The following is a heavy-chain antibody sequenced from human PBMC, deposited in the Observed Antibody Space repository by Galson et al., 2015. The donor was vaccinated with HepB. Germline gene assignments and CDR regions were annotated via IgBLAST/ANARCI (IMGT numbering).Heavy chain of an antibody. CDR3: ARLVHDFWSGYFGALGEANPTDY. CDR2: MNPNSGNT. CDR1: GYTFTSYD. D-gene: IGHD3-3*01. J-gene: IGHJ4*02. V-gene: IGHV1-8*01. Sequence: QSGAEVKKPGPSVKVSCKASGYTFTSYDINWVRQATGQGLEWMGWMNPNSGNTGYAQKFQGRVTMTRNTSISTAYMELSSLRSEDTAVYYCARLVHDFWSGYFGALGEANPTDYWGQGTLVTVSS.